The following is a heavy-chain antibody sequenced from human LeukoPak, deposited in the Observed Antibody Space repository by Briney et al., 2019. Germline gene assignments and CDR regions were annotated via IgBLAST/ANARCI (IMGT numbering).Heavy chain of an antibody. Sequence: SVKVSCKASGGTFISYAISWVGQAPGQGREWMGGIIPICGRGNNAQKFQGRVTITADESTSTAYMELSSLRSEDTALYYCSQGSRYGSGKHYWGQGTLVTVSS. V-gene: IGHV1-69*13. D-gene: IGHD3-10*01. CDR3: SQGSRYGSGKHY. J-gene: IGHJ4*02. CDR2: IIPICGRG. CDR1: GGTFISYA.